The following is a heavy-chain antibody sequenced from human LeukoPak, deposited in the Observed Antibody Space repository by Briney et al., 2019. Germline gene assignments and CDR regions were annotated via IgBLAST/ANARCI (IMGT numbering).Heavy chain of an antibody. CDR2: IYHSGST. J-gene: IGHJ4*02. V-gene: IGHV4-59*12. CDR1: GASISSYY. Sequence: PSETLSLTCTVSGASISSYYWSWIRQPPGKGLEWIGYIYHSGSTYYNPSLKSRVTISVDRSKNQFSLKLSSVTAADTAVYYCARDYPFDYWGQGTLVTVSS. CDR3: ARDYPFDY.